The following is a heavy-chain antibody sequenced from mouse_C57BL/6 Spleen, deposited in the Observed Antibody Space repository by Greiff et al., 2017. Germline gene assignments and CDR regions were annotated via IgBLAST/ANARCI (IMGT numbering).Heavy chain of an antibody. D-gene: IGHD4-1*01. Sequence: EVKLVESGGGLVQPGGSLKLSCAASGFTFSDYGMAWVRQAPRKGPEWVAFISNLAYSIYYADTVTGRFTISRENAKNTLYLEMSSLRSEDTAMYYCARQELGYWYFDVWGTGTTVTVSS. CDR2: ISNLAYSI. J-gene: IGHJ1*03. V-gene: IGHV5-15*01. CDR3: ARQELGYWYFDV. CDR1: GFTFSDYG.